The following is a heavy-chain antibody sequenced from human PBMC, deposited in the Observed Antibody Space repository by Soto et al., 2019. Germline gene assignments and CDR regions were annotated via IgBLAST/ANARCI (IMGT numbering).Heavy chain of an antibody. J-gene: IGHJ5*02. CDR3: ARGYPINRFDP. CDR2: IYYSGST. CDR1: GGSISSGGYY. V-gene: IGHV4-31*03. D-gene: IGHD1-26*01. Sequence: PSETLSLTCTVSGGSISSGGYYWSWIRQHPGKGLEWIGYIYYSGSTYYNPSLKSRVNISVDTSKNQFSLKLSSVTAADTAVYYCARGYPINRFDPWGQGTLVTVSS.